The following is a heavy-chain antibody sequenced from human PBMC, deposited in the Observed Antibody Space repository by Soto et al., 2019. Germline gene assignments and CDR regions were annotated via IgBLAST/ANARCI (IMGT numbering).Heavy chain of an antibody. CDR3: ARDNDRQQLGCNCYYLVDV. CDR1: GGTFSTSA. Sequence: QVQLVQSGAEVKKPGSSVKVSCKASGGTFSTSAISWVRQAPGQGLEWVGGIMPVFATPDYAPEFQGRVPIPADESTTTAYLVLTSLRTDDAAVYYFARDNDRQQLGCNCYYLVDVWGQGTAVTVS. CDR2: IMPVFATP. D-gene: IGHD1-1*01. J-gene: IGHJ6*02. V-gene: IGHV1-69*12.